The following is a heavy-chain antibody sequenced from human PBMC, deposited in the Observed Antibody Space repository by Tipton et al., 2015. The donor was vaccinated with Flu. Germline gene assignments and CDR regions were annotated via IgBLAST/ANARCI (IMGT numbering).Heavy chain of an antibody. D-gene: IGHD2-21*01. CDR2: IDHSGST. Sequence: LRLSCAVSGGSFSGYNCYWIRQSPGKGLEWIGEIDHSGSTHYNPSLKSRVTMSADTSKNQISLKVRSMTAADMGIYYCARSFRVAVIGGLDVWGQGTTVTVSS. CDR3: ARSFRVAVIGGLDV. J-gene: IGHJ6*02. V-gene: IGHV4-34*01. CDR1: GGSFSGYN.